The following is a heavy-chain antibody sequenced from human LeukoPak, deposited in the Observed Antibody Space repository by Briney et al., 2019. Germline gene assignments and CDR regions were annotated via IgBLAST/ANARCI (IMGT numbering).Heavy chain of an antibody. CDR2: TYYRSKWFN. V-gene: IGHV6-1*01. J-gene: IGHJ4*02. CDR3: ARFRAQMVAFDY. D-gene: IGHD3-10*01. CDR1: GDSVSSNSAA. Sequence: SQTLSLTCAIFGDSVSSNSAAWSWIRQSPSRGLEWLGRTYYRSKWFNEYAVSVKSRITINPDTSKNQLSLQLKSLTPDDTAVYYCARFRAQMVAFDYWGQGILVTVSS.